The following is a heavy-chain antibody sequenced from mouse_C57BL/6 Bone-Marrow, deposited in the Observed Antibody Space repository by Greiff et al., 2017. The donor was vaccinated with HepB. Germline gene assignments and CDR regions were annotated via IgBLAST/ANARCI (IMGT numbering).Heavy chain of an antibody. V-gene: IGHV1-53*01. CDR3: ARWGDGYPDWYFDV. J-gene: IGHJ1*03. Sequence: QVQLQQSGTELVKPGASVKLSCKASGYTFTSYWMHWVKQRPGQGLEWIGNINPSNGGTNYNEKFKSKATLTVDKSSSTAYMQLSSLTSEDSAVYYCARWGDGYPDWYFDVWGTGTTVTVSS. D-gene: IGHD2-3*01. CDR1: GYTFTSYW. CDR2: INPSNGGT.